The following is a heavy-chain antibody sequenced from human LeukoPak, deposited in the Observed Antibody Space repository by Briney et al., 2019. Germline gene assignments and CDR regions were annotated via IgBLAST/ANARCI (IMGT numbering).Heavy chain of an antibody. CDR3: AKWFGELSGYFDY. Sequence: GGSLRLSCAASGFTFSSYAMSWVRQAPGKGLEWVSAISGGGGSTYYADSVKGRFTIPRDNSKNTLYLQMNSLRAEDTAVYYCAKWFGELSGYFDYWGQGTLVTVSS. CDR2: ISGGGGST. D-gene: IGHD3-10*01. J-gene: IGHJ4*02. V-gene: IGHV3-23*01. CDR1: GFTFSSYA.